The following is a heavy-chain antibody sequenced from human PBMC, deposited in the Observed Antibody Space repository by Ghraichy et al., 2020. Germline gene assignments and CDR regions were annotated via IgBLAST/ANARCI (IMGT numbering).Heavy chain of an antibody. D-gene: IGHD1-26*01. CDR3: ARVYEKWELLRLNWFDP. CDR1: GFTFSSYA. J-gene: IGHJ5*02. V-gene: IGHV3-23*01. Sequence: GGSLRLSCAASGFTFSSYAMSWVRQAPGKGLEWVSAISGSGGSTYYADSVKGRFTISRDNSKNTLYLQMNSLRAEDTAVCYCARVYEKWELLRLNWFDPWGQGTLVTVSS. CDR2: ISGSGGST.